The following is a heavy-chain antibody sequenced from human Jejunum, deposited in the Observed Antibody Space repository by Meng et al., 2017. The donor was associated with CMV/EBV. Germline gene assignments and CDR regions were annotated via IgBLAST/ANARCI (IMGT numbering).Heavy chain of an antibody. CDR2: ISSSSRAI. CDR3: TRDQRRAADHDPFDY. V-gene: IGHV3-21*02. J-gene: IGHJ4*02. CDR1: GFTFSTYS. D-gene: IGHD6-25*01. Sequence: EVQLVESGGGLVKSGGSLRLSCAASGFTFSTYSMNWVRQAPGKGLEWVSSISSSSRAIYTADSVKGRFTTSRDNAGNSLFLQMNSLRADDTAVYFCTRDQRRAADHDPFDYWGQGNLVTVSS.